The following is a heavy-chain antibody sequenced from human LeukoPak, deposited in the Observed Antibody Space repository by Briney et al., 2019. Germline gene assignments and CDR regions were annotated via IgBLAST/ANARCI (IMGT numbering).Heavy chain of an antibody. V-gene: IGHV3-30*04. Sequence: GGSLRLSCAASGFTFSSYAMHWVRQAPGKGLEWVAVISYDGSNKYYADSVKGRFTISRDNSKNTLYLQMNSLRAEDTAVYYCARDWGSYGPFDYRGQGTLVTVSS. D-gene: IGHD5-18*01. CDR1: GFTFSSYA. J-gene: IGHJ4*02. CDR3: ARDWGSYGPFDY. CDR2: ISYDGSNK.